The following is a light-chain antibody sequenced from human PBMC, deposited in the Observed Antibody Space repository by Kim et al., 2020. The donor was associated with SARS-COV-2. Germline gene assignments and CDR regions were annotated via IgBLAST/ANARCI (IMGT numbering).Light chain of an antibody. Sequence: QSALTQPASVSGSPGQSITISCTGTSSDVGGHNIVSWYQQHPGKVPKVIIYDVTKRPSGVSNRISGSKSGNTAFLTISGLQAEDEADYYCSSYTISQTYVFGTGTKVTVL. CDR2: DVT. CDR3: SSYTISQTYV. V-gene: IGLV2-14*01. CDR1: SSDVGGHNI. J-gene: IGLJ1*01.